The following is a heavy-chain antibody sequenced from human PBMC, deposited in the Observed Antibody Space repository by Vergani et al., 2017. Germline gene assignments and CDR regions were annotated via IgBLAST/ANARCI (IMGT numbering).Heavy chain of an antibody. V-gene: IGHV3-30*18. CDR2: ISYDGSNK. Sequence: QVQLVESGGGVVQPGRSLTLSCAASGFPFSSYGMHWVRQAPGKGLEWVAVISYDGSNKYYADSVKGRFTISRDNSKNTRYLQMNSLRAEDTAVYYCAKGPDGYNPPNWGQGTLVTVSS. CDR3: AKGPDGYNPPN. CDR1: GFPFSSYG. D-gene: IGHD5-24*01. J-gene: IGHJ4*02.